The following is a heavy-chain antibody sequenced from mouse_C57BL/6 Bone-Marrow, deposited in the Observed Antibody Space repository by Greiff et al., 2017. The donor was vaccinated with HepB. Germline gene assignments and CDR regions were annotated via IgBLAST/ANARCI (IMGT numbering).Heavy chain of an antibody. Sequence: QVQLKQSGPELVKPGASVKISCKASGYAFSSSWMNWVKQRPGKGLEWIGRIYPGDGDTNYNGKFKGKATLTADKSSSTAYMQLSSLTSEDSAVYYCARWGSSPWYFDVWGTGTTVTVSS. CDR3: ARWGSSPWYFDV. CDR2: IYPGDGDT. V-gene: IGHV1-82*01. D-gene: IGHD1-1*01. CDR1: GYAFSSSW. J-gene: IGHJ1*03.